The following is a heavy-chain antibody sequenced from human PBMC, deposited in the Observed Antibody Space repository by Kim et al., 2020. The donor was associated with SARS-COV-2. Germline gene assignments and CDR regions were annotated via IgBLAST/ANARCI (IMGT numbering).Heavy chain of an antibody. Sequence: SETLSLTCTVSGGSISSSSYYWGWIRQPPGKGLEWIGSIYYSGSTYYNPSLKSRVTISVDTSKNQFSLKLSSVTAADTAVYYCARLNDYGDYFDYWGQGTLVTVSS. D-gene: IGHD4-17*01. J-gene: IGHJ4*02. CDR1: GGSISSSSYY. CDR2: IYYSGST. CDR3: ARLNDYGDYFDY. V-gene: IGHV4-39*01.